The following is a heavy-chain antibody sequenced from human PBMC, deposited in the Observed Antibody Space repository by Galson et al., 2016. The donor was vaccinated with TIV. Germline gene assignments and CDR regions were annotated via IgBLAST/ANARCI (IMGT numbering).Heavy chain of an antibody. V-gene: IGHV4-34*01. J-gene: IGHJ4*02. Sequence: SETLSLTCGVYGESLRGYSWSWIRQPPGKGLEWIGEINHSGGTNYNPSLKSRVTISLDTSKNQFSLKVRSVTAADTAVYYCARYSNDEGDAYGFAYWGQGTLVTVSS. CDR2: INHSGGT. CDR1: GESLRGYS. D-gene: IGHD1-1*01. CDR3: ARYSNDEGDAYGFAY.